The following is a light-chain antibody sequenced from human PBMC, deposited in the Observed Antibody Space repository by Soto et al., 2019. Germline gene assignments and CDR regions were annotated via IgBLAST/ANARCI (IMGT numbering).Light chain of an antibody. CDR2: DND. V-gene: IGLV1-51*01. CDR3: GTWVDSLVSYV. CDR1: STNIGDNY. Sequence: QAVVTQPPSVSVAPGQRVIISCSGSSTNIGDNYVSWYQHLPGTAPKLVVYDNDRRPSELPGRFSGSKSGTSATLVITGLQTGDEADYYCGTWVDSLVSYVFGAGTKLTVL. J-gene: IGLJ1*01.